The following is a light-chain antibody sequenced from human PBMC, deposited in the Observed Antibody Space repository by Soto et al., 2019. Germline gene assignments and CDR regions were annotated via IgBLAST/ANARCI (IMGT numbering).Light chain of an antibody. CDR3: QQYGNSPRT. V-gene: IGKV3-20*01. CDR2: GAS. CDR1: QSVRSTY. J-gene: IGKJ5*01. Sequence: EIVLTQSPGTLSLSPGERATLSCRASQSVRSTYLAWYQQKPGQAPRLLIYGASSRATGIPDRFSGSGSGTDFTLTISRLEPEDFAVYFCQQYGNSPRTFGQGTLLEIK.